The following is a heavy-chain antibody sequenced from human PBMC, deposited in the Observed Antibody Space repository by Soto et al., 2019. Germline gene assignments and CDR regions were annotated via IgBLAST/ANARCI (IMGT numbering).Heavy chain of an antibody. J-gene: IGHJ4*02. D-gene: IGHD2-15*01. CDR3: ASEGVAETRSDY. CDR2: IIPIFGTA. CDR1: GGTFSSYA. Sequence: QVQLVQSGAEVKKPGSSVKVSCKASGGTFSSYAISWVRQAPGQGLEWMGGIIPIFGTANYAQKFQGRVTITADVSTSPASVELSGLRSEGPAVYCCASEGVAETRSDYWGQGTLVTVSS. V-gene: IGHV1-69*12.